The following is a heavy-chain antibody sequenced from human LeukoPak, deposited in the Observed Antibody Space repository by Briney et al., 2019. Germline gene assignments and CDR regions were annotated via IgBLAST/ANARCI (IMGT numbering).Heavy chain of an antibody. V-gene: IGHV3-30*04. Sequence: GGSLRLSCAASGFTFSSYAMHWVRQAPGKGLEWVAVISYDGSNKYYADSVKGRFTISRDNSKNTLYLQMNSLRAEDTAVYYCARDMGIYGDYSYYFDYWGQGTLVTVSS. CDR1: GFTFSSYA. CDR2: ISYDGSNK. J-gene: IGHJ4*02. CDR3: ARDMGIYGDYSYYFDY. D-gene: IGHD4-17*01.